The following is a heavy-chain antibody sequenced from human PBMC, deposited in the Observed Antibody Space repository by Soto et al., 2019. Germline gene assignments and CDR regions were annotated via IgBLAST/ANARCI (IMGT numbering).Heavy chain of an antibody. CDR2: INVDNGET. CDR1: GYNFMRYG. CDR3: ARWISGGYADWFDP. J-gene: IGHJ5*02. Sequence: VPLVQSGAEVKKPGASVKVSCKASGYNFMRYGFTWVRQAPGQGLEWMGWINVDNGETKYPQKIQGRVTMTTDTSTSTVYMELRSLTSDDTAVYYCARWISGGYADWFDPWGHGTLVTVSS. D-gene: IGHD1-26*01. V-gene: IGHV1-18*04.